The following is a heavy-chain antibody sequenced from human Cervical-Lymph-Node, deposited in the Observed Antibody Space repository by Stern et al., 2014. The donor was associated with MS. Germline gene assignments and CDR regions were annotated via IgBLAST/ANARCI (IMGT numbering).Heavy chain of an antibody. D-gene: IGHD3-3*01. V-gene: IGHV1-24*01. CDR3: ATDRDDFRSGYSAPTKGYGLDV. Sequence: VQLVESGAEVKKPGASVKVSCKVSGYTLTELSMHWVRQAPGKGLEWMGGFDPEDGETIYAQKFQGRVTMTEDTSTDTAYMELSCLRSEDTAVYYCATDRDDFRSGYSAPTKGYGLDVWGQGTTVTVTS. CDR1: GYTLTELS. CDR2: FDPEDGET. J-gene: IGHJ6*02.